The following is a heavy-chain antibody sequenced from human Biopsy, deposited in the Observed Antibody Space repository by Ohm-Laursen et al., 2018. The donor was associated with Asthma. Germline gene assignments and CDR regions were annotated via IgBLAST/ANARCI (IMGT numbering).Heavy chain of an antibody. J-gene: IGHJ4*02. D-gene: IGHD6-13*01. V-gene: IGHV2-70*04. CDR1: GLSLSKTGMR. CDR3: AREQQLGNFDY. Sequence: PTQTLTLTCTLSGLSLSKTGMRVSWIRQPPGKALEWLALIDWDDDKFYSASLKTRLTISKDTSKNQVVLTMTTMDPVDTATYYCAREQQLGNFDYWGQGTLVTVSS. CDR2: IDWDDDK.